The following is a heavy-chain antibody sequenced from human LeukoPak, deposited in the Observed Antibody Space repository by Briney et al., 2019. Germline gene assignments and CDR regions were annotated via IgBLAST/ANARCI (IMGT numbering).Heavy chain of an antibody. V-gene: IGHV3-11*06. CDR2: ISSSSSYT. Sequence: GGSLRLSCAASGFTFSVYYMSWIRQAPGKGLEWVSYISSSSSYTNYADSVKGRFTISRDNAKNSLYLQMNSLRAEDTAVYYCARGGNTREYYYDSSGYHLSWFDPWGQGTLVTVSS. CDR1: GFTFSVYY. D-gene: IGHD3-22*01. CDR3: ARGGNTREYYYDSSGYHLSWFDP. J-gene: IGHJ5*02.